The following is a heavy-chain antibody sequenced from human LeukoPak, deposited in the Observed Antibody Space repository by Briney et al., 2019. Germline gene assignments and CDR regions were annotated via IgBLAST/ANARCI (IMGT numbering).Heavy chain of an antibody. CDR2: ISGSGDTT. Sequence: GVSLRLSCAASGFTFSSYAMNWVGQAPGKGLEWVSFISGSGDTTYYADSVKGRFTISRDNSKNTLYLQMNSLRAEDTAVYYRAKSRGESRGASNYWGQGTLVTVSS. V-gene: IGHV3-23*01. J-gene: IGHJ4*02. D-gene: IGHD1-26*01. CDR3: AKSRGESRGASNY. CDR1: GFTFSSYA.